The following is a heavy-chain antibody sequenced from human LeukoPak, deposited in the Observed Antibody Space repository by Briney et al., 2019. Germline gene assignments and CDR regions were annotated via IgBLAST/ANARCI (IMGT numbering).Heavy chain of an antibody. CDR1: GFTFSSHW. CDR3: ARGGGSPDY. Sequence: GESLRLACAASGFTFSSHWMSWVRQAPGKGLECVANIKHDGSDKNYVDSVKGRFTISRDNAKNSLFLQMSSLRAEDTAVYYCARGGGSPDYWGQGTLVSVSS. J-gene: IGHJ4*02. V-gene: IGHV3-7*02. D-gene: IGHD2-15*01. CDR2: IKHDGSDK.